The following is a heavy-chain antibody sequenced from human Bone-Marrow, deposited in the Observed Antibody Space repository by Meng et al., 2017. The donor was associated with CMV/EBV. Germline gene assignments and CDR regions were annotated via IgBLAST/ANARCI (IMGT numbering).Heavy chain of an antibody. CDR2: TYYRSKWYN. J-gene: IGHJ4*01. V-gene: IGHV6-1*01. CDR3: ARGLYCVDY. D-gene: IGHD1-26*01. Sequence: SCAISGDSVSSNSAAWNWIRQSPSRGLEWLGRTYYRSKWYNDYAVSLKSRITYNPDTSDKQFSLQLNSVTPEDTAVYYCARGLYCVDYWGQGMLVTVSS. CDR1: GDSVSSNSAA.